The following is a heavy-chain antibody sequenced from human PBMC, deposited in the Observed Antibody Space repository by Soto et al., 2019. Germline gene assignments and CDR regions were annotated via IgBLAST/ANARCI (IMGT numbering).Heavy chain of an antibody. CDR3: ARRTTGIVGATFDY. V-gene: IGHV4-61*01. Sequence: PSETLSLTCTVSGGSVSSGSYYWSWIRQPPGKGLEWIGYIYYSGSTNYNPSLKSRVTISVDTSKNQFSLKLSSVTAADTAVYYCARRTTGIVGATFDYWGQGTLVTVSS. J-gene: IGHJ4*02. CDR2: IYYSGST. D-gene: IGHD1-26*01. CDR1: GGSVSSGSYY.